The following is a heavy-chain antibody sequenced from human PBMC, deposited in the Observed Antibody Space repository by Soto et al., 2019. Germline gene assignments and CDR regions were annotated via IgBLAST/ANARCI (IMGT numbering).Heavy chain of an antibody. D-gene: IGHD2-15*01. CDR2: IYYSGST. CDR1: GGSISSGDYY. CDR3: ARARGARYFDY. J-gene: IGHJ4*02. Sequence: SETLSLTCTVSGGSISSGDYYWSWIRQPPGKGLEWIGYIYYSGSTYYNQSLKSRVTKSVDTSKNQFSLKLSSVTAADTAVYYCARARGARYFDYWGQGTLVTVSS. V-gene: IGHV4-30-4*01.